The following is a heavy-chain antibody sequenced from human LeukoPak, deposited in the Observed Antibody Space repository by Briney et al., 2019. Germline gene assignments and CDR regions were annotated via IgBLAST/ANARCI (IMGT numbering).Heavy chain of an antibody. J-gene: IGHJ4*02. V-gene: IGHV1-2*02. CDR1: VYTFTDYY. D-gene: IGHD4-11*01. Sequence: GASVTVSCKTSVYTFTDYYIHWVRQAPGQGREGMGWINPNSGETNSAQKFQGRVTMTGDTSISTAYMELRRVTSDDTAVYYCARDRDYSNTERGFDYWGQGTLVTVSS. CDR3: ARDRDYSNTERGFDY. CDR2: INPNSGET.